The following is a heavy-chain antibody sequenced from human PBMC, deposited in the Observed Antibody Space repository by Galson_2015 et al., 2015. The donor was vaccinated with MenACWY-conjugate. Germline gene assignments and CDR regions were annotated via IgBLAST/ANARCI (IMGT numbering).Heavy chain of an antibody. CDR3: ARTVGSVAS. CDR2: IGGSGNYI. CDR1: GFTFSSYS. Sequence: SLRLSCAASGFTFSSYSMNWVRQAPGKGLEWVSSIGGSGNYIYYADSVKGRFTISRDNAENSLYLQMDSLRAEDTAVYYCARTVGSVASWGLGTLVTVSS. J-gene: IGHJ5*02. V-gene: IGHV3-21*06. D-gene: IGHD4-11*01.